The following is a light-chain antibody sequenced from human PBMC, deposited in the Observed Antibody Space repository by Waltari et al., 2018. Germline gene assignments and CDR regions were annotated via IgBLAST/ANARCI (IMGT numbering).Light chain of an antibody. Sequence: QSALTQPPSASGSPGQSVTISCTGTTSDVGGYNYVSWYQQHPGKAPKLMIYEVIKRPSGVPDRFSGSKSGSMASLTVSGLQAEDEADYYCSSYAGSNNLVFGGGTKLTVL. CDR2: EVI. CDR1: TSDVGGYNY. V-gene: IGLV2-8*01. CDR3: SSYAGSNNLV. J-gene: IGLJ2*01.